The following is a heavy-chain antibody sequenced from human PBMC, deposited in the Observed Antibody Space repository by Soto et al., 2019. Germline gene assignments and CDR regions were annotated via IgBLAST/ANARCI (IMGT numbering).Heavy chain of an antibody. CDR3: ARDGDPQSAFWSGPLGGGRFDP. D-gene: IGHD3-3*01. CDR1: GGTFGNSA. J-gene: IGHJ5*02. V-gene: IGHV1-69*12. Sequence: QVQLVQSGAEVKKPGSSVNVSCKTSGGTFGNSAVTWVRQAPGQGLEWLGGIVPMFGTANYAQKFQGRVTITADESTXTXXXEXXSRNTDDTAVYYCARDGDPQSAFWSGPLGGGRFDPWGQGTLVTVSS. CDR2: IVPMFGTA.